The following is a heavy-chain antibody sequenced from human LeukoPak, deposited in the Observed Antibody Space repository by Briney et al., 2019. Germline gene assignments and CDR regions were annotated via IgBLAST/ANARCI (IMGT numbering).Heavy chain of an antibody. Sequence: SETLSLTCTVSGASISSSTYYWGWIRQPPGKGLEWIGSIYYTGNTYYNPSLKSRVTMSVDTSKSQFSLRLSSVTAADTALYYCARAGGISARPYNWFDPWGQGTLVTVSS. V-gene: IGHV4-39*01. CDR3: ARAGGISARPYNWFDP. J-gene: IGHJ5*02. CDR1: GASISSSTYY. D-gene: IGHD6-6*01. CDR2: IYYTGNT.